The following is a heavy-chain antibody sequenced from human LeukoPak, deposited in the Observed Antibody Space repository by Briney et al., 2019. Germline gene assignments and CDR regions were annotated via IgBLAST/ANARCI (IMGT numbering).Heavy chain of an antibody. CDR2: INDSGNT. D-gene: IGHD4-17*01. Sequence: SETLSLTSAVYGGSFSGSYWSWIRQPPGQGLERIGEINDSGNTNYNPSLKSRVSILVATSKNRFSLKRNSVTAAATAVTYCASPLYGDYTENGLEIWAEETGVSV. CDR1: GGSFSGSY. J-gene: IGHJ3*02. V-gene: IGHV4-34*01. CDR3: ASPLYGDYTENGLEI.